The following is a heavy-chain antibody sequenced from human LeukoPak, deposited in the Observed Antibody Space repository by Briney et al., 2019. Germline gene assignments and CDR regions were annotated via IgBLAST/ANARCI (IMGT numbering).Heavy chain of an antibody. Sequence: GGSLRLSCSASGFTFSNYWLHWVSHAPGKGLVWVSRINIDESTANYADSVKGRFTISRDNAKNTLYLQMNSLRAEDTAVYYCARNEYSSSGSGQVDVWGQGTTVTVSS. J-gene: IGHJ6*02. CDR3: ARNEYSSSGSGQVDV. D-gene: IGHD5-18*01. CDR2: INIDESTA. CDR1: GFTFSNYW. V-gene: IGHV3-74*01.